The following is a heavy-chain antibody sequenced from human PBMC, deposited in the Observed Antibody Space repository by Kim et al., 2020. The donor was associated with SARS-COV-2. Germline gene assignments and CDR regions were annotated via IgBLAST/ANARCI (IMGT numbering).Heavy chain of an antibody. D-gene: IGHD2-2*02. Sequence: SETLSLTCTVSGGSISSYYWSWIRQPPGKGLEWIGYIYYSGSTNYNPSLKSRVTISVDTSKNQFSLKLSSVTAADTAVYYCARRSGIPSTWFDPWGQGT. CDR1: GGSISSYY. CDR2: IYYSGST. V-gene: IGHV4-59*08. J-gene: IGHJ5*02. CDR3: ARRSGIPSTWFDP.